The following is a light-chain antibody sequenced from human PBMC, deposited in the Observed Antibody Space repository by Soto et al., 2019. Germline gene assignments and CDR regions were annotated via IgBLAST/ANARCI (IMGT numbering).Light chain of an antibody. J-gene: IGKJ1*01. CDR1: QSFNSW. CDR3: QQYNSYPAT. CDR2: DAF. V-gene: IGKV1-5*01. Sequence: DIQMTQSPSTLSASVGDRVTITCRASQSFNSWLAWNQQKPGKAPKPLIYDAFILESGVPSRLSGSGSGTEFPLTISSLQADDFATYYCQQYNSYPATFGQGTKVEIK.